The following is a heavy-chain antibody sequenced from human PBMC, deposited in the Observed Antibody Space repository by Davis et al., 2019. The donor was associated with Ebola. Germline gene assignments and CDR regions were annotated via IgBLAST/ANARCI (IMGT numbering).Heavy chain of an antibody. Sequence: SETLSLTCTVSGGSISSYYWSWIRQPPGKGLEWIGYLYYSGSTNYNPSLKSRLTMAVDTSRNQLSVHLASLTAADTAVYYCARRRGTYPDWYLDLWGRGTLVIVSS. CDR2: LYYSGST. CDR1: GGSISSYY. J-gene: IGHJ2*01. V-gene: IGHV4-59*08. CDR3: ARRRGTYPDWYLDL.